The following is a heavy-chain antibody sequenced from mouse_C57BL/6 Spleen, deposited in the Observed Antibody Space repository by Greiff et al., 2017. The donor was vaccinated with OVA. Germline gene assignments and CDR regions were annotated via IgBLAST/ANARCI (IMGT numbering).Heavy chain of an antibody. J-gene: IGHJ2*01. D-gene: IGHD2-3*01. CDR2: IDPETGGT. CDR1: GYTFTDYE. V-gene: IGHV1-15*01. Sequence: QVQLQQSGAELVRPGASVTLSCKASGYTFTDYEMHWVKQTPVHGLEWIGAIDPETGGTAYNQKFKGKAMLTADKSSSTAYMELRSLTSEDSAVYYCTRDGYFDYWGQGTTLTVSS. CDR3: TRDGYFDY.